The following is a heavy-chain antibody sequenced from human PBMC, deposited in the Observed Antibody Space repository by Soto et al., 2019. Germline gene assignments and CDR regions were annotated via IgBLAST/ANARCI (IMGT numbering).Heavy chain of an antibody. V-gene: IGHV4-39*01. J-gene: IGHJ4*02. CDR3: ARHAPKYYDILTGYYEYFDY. Sequence: SETLSLTCTVSGGSISSSSYYWGWIRQPPGKGLEWIGSIYYSGSTYYNPSLKSRVTISVDTSKNQFSLKLSSVTAADTAVYYCARHAPKYYDILTGYYEYFDYWGQGTLVTLSS. CDR2: IYYSGST. CDR1: GGSISSSSYY. D-gene: IGHD3-9*01.